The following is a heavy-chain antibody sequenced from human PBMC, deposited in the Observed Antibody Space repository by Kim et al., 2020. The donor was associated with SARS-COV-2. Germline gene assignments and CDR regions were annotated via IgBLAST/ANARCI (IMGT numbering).Heavy chain of an antibody. V-gene: IGHV4-59*01. CDR3: ARDPGLWFGELSLHYGMDV. Sequence: SRVTISVDTSKNQFSLKLSSVTAADTAVYYCARDPGLWFGELSLHYGMDVWGQGTTVTVSS. J-gene: IGHJ6*02. D-gene: IGHD3-10*01.